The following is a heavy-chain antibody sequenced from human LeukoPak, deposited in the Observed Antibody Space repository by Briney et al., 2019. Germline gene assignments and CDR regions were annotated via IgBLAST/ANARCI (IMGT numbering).Heavy chain of an antibody. D-gene: IGHD6-19*01. CDR2: IRYDGSNT. CDR1: GFTLSSYG. Sequence: GGSLRLSCATSGFTLSSYGMHWVRQAPGKGLEWVAFIRYDGSNTYYADSVKGRFTISRDISKNTLYLQMNSLRGEDTALYYCAKTGSSGWQSIDYWGQGTLVTVSS. CDR3: AKTGSSGWQSIDY. V-gene: IGHV3-30*02. J-gene: IGHJ4*02.